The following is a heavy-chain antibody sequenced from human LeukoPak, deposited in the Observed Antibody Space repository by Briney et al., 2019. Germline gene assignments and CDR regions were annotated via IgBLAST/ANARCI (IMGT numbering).Heavy chain of an antibody. V-gene: IGHV4-39*01. D-gene: IGHD3-22*01. CDR3: ARLGYYDSSGYYYQYFDY. J-gene: IGHJ4*02. CDR2: IYYSGTT. Sequence: MPSETLSLTCTVSGGSISSSSYYWGWIRLPPGKGLEWIGSIYYSGTTYYNPSLNSRVTISVDTSKNQFSLKLSSVTAADTAVYYCARLGYYDSSGYYYQYFDYWGQGTLVTVSS. CDR1: GGSISSSSYY.